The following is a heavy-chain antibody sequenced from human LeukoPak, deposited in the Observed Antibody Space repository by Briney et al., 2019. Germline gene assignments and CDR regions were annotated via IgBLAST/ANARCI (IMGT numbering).Heavy chain of an antibody. CDR2: IWYDGSNK. CDR1: GFTFSSYG. J-gene: IGHJ4*02. Sequence: PGGSLRLSCAASGFTFSSYGMHWVRQAPGKGLEWVAVIWYDGSNKYYADSVKGRFTISRDNSKNTLYLQMNSLRAEDTAVYYCARDRPPGYSSSWYAPFDYWGQGTLVTVSS. CDR3: ARDRPPGYSSSWYAPFDY. D-gene: IGHD6-13*01. V-gene: IGHV3-33*01.